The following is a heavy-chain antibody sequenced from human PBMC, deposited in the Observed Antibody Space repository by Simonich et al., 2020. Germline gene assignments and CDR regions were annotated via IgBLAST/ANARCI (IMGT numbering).Heavy chain of an antibody. CDR2: NNPTRGCT. J-gene: IGHJ3*02. Sequence: QVQLVQSGAEVKKPGASVKVSCKASGYTFTGYYMTWVRQAPGQGLELMGLNNPTRGCTNKCQKFQGRVTMTRDTSISTAYMELSRLRSDDTAVYYCARGPRWTGDDAFDIWGQGTMVTVSS. CDR1: GYTFTGYY. CDR3: ARGPRWTGDDAFDI. V-gene: IGHV1-2*02. D-gene: IGHD7-27*01.